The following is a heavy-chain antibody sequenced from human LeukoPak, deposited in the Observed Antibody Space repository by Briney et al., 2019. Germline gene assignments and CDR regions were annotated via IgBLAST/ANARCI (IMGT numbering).Heavy chain of an antibody. D-gene: IGHD6-13*01. CDR3: ARFGRYSSSWYHYYYGMDV. Sequence: ASVKVSCKASGYTFTSYGISWVRQAPGQGLEWMGWISAYNGNTNYAQKLQGRVTMTTDTSTSTAYMELRSLRSDDTAVYYCARFGRYSSSWYHYYYGMDVWGQGTTVTVSS. J-gene: IGHJ6*02. V-gene: IGHV1-18*01. CDR1: GYTFTSYG. CDR2: ISAYNGNT.